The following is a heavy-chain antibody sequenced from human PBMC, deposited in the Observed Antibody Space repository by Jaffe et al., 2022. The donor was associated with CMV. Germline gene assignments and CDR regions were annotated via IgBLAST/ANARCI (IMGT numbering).Heavy chain of an antibody. CDR1: GFTFSSYA. Sequence: EVQLLESGGGLVQPGGSLRLSCAASGFTFSSYAMSWVRQAPGKGLEWVSAISGSGGSTYYADSVKGRFTISRDNSKNTLYLQMNSLRAEDTAVYYCAKDRDWYSGSYLDSGYFDYWGQGTLVTVSS. CDR3: AKDRDWYSGSYLDSGYFDY. D-gene: IGHD1-26*01. J-gene: IGHJ4*02. V-gene: IGHV3-23*01. CDR2: ISGSGGST.